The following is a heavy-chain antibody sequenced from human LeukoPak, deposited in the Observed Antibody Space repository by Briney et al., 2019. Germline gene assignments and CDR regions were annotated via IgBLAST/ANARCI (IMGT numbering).Heavy chain of an antibody. CDR3: ARGVGSTSSNWFDP. Sequence: SETLSLTCTVSGGSISSGSYYWSWIRQPAGKGLEWIGRIYGSGNTNYNPSLKSRVTISMDTSKNQFSLKLSSATAADTAVYYCARGVGSTSSNWFDPWGQGTLVTVSS. CDR2: IYGSGNT. D-gene: IGHD2-2*01. J-gene: IGHJ5*02. V-gene: IGHV4-61*02. CDR1: GGSISSGSYY.